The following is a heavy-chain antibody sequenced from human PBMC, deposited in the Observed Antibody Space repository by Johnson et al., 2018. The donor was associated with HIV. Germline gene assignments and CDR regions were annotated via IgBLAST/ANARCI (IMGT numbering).Heavy chain of an antibody. CDR1: GFTVSTNY. CDR3: ARDTVRGELELPDGFDI. V-gene: IGHV3-53*01. CDR2: IYSSGST. J-gene: IGHJ3*02. Sequence: VQLVESGGGLIQPGGSLRLSCAASGFTVSTNYMSWVRQAPVKGLDWVSVIYSSGSTYYTDSVKGRFTTSRDNSKNTVYLQMNSLRAEDTAVYYCARDTVRGELELPDGFDIWGQGTMVTVSS. D-gene: IGHD1-7*01.